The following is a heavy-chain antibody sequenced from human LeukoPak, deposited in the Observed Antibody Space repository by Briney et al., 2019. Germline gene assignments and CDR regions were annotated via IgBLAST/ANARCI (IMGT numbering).Heavy chain of an antibody. D-gene: IGHD3-22*01. CDR3: ARVLHKRNYDSSVYYGY. CDR1: GFTFDDYG. J-gene: IGHJ4*02. CDR2: TSSGSSWI. V-gene: IGHV3-21*01. Sequence: GGSLRLSCAASGFTFDDYGMSWVRQAPGKGLEWVASTSSGSSWIYYADSVKGRFTISRDNAKNSLYLQMNSLRAEDTAVYYCARVLHKRNYDSSVYYGYWGQGSLVTVSS.